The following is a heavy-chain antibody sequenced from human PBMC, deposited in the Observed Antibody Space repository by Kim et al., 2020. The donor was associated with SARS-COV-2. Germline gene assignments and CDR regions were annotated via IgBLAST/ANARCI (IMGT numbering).Heavy chain of an antibody. V-gene: IGHV4-59*08. CDR1: GGSINTYY. J-gene: IGHJ5*02. D-gene: IGHD6-25*01. Sequence: SETLSLTCTVSGGSINTYYWGWIRQPPGKELEWIGNFYYSGNTDYNPSLKSRVTISLDTSKSQLSLNLNSVTAADTAVYYCARRGGYNWFDPWGHGTLV. CDR2: FYYSGNT. CDR3: ARRGGYNWFDP.